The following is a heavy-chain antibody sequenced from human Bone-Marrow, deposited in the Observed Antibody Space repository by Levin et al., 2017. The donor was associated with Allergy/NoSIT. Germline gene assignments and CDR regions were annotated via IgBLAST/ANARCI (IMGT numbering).Heavy chain of an antibody. CDR3: ARHAGPIHLWLMDY. V-gene: IGHV4-59*08. CDR2: VYYSGST. D-gene: IGHD5-18*01. CDR1: GGSISTYY. Sequence: PSETLSLTCTVSGGSISTYYWSWIRQPPGKGLEWIEYVYYSGSTNYNPSLKSRVTMSVDTSKNHFSLKLSSVTAADTALYYCARHAGPIHLWLMDYWGQGTQVTVSS. J-gene: IGHJ4*02.